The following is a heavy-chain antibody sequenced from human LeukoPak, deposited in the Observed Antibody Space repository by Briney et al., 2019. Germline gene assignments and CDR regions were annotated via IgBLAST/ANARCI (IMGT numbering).Heavy chain of an antibody. CDR2: IYTSGST. J-gene: IGHJ4*02. CDR3: ARIADFGDPDFFDY. D-gene: IGHD4-17*01. Sequence: SETLSLSCTVSGGSISSHYWSWIRQPAGKGLEWLGRIYTSGSTNYNPSLKSRITMSIDTSKNQFSLKLSSVTAADTAVYSCARIADFGDPDFFDYWGQGTLVTVSS. CDR1: GGSISSHY. V-gene: IGHV4-4*07.